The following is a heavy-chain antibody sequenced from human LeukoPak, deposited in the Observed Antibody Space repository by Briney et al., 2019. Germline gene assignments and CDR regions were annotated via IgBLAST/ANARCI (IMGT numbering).Heavy chain of an antibody. D-gene: IGHD6-13*01. CDR1: GGSISSYY. J-gene: IGHJ4*02. V-gene: IGHV4-59*01. CDR2: IYYSGST. CDR3: ARYGGSWYYFDY. Sequence: SETLFLTCTVSGGSISSYYWSWIRQPPGKGLEWIGYIYYSGSTNYNPSLKSRVTISVDTSKNQFSLKLSSVTAADTAVYYCARYGGSWYYFDYWGQGTLVTVSS.